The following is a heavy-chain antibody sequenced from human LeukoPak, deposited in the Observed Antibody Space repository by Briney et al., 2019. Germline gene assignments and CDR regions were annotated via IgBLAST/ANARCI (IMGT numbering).Heavy chain of an antibody. CDR3: ARGFVVRGVIAY. CDR1: GFTFSNYW. CDR2: IKQDGSEK. Sequence: GGSLRLSCAASGFTFSNYWMSWVRQAPGKGLEWVANIKQDGSEKYYVDSVKGRFTISRDNAKNSLYLQMNSLRAEDTAVYYCARGFVVRGVIAYWGQGTLVTVSS. V-gene: IGHV3-7*01. J-gene: IGHJ4*02. D-gene: IGHD3-10*01.